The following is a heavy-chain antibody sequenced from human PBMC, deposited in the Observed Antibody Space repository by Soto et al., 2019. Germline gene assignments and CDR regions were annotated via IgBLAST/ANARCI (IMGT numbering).Heavy chain of an antibody. Sequence: ASVKVSCKASGYSFTDYHIHWVRQAPGQGLEWLGRINPKSGGTSTAQKFQGWVTMTRDRSISTVYMELTRLRSDDTAVYFCARGHSTDCSNGVCSFFYNHEMDVGGQGTTVTVS. CDR3: ARGHSTDCSNGVCSFFYNHEMDV. V-gene: IGHV1-2*04. D-gene: IGHD2-8*01. CDR2: INPKSGGT. J-gene: IGHJ6*02. CDR1: GYSFTDYH.